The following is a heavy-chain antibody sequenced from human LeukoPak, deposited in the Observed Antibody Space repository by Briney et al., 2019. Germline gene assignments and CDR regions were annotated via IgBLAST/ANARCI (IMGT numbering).Heavy chain of an antibody. CDR1: NGSFSGYY. J-gene: IGHJ4*02. V-gene: IGHV4-34*01. CDR3: ARENTGSYREFDY. Sequence: SETLSLTCAVYNGSFSGYYWSWIRQSPGNGLEWIGEVNPGGNTNYNPSLKSRVTMSVDSSNNQCSLKLSSVTAADTAVFYCARENTGSYREFDYWGQGTLVTVSS. CDR2: VNPGGNT. D-gene: IGHD1-26*01.